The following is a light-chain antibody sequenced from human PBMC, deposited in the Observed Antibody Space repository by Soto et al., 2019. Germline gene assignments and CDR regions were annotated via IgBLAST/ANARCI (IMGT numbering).Light chain of an antibody. CDR2: SND. CDR3: AAWDDSLSGGV. Sequence: QSVLTQPPSASGTPGQTVTISCSGSSFNIGFNYVYWYQQLPGMAPKLLIHSNDERPSGVPDRFSGSKSGTSASLAISGLRSEDEAEYYCAAWDDSLSGGVFGTRTKVTVL. J-gene: IGLJ1*01. CDR1: SFNIGFNY. V-gene: IGLV1-47*02.